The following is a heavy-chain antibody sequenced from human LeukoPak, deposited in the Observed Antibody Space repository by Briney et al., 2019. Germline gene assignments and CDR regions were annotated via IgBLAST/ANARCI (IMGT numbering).Heavy chain of an antibody. J-gene: IGHJ5*02. V-gene: IGHV3-15*01. CDR2: IKSKTDGGTT. CDR1: GFTFSNAW. CDR3: TTDLDPGELLRCFDWFDP. Sequence: PGGSLRLSCAASGFTFSNAWMSWVRQAPGKGLEWVGRIKSKTDGGTTDYAAPVKGRFTISRDDSKNTLYLQMNSLKTEDTAVYYCTTDLDPGELLRCFDWFDPWGQGTLVAVSS. D-gene: IGHD3-9*01.